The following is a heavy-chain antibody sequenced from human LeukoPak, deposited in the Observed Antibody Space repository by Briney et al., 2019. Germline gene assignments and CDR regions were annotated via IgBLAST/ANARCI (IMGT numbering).Heavy chain of an antibody. CDR1: GFTFSSYE. Sequence: GGPLRLSCAASGFTFSSYEMNWVRQAPGKGLEWVSYISSSGSTIYYADSVKGRFTISRDNAKNSLYLQMNSLRAEDTAVYYCARDDCSSTSCYQLDPWGQGTLVTVSS. CDR3: ARDDCSSTSCYQLDP. J-gene: IGHJ5*02. V-gene: IGHV3-48*03. CDR2: ISSSGSTI. D-gene: IGHD2-2*01.